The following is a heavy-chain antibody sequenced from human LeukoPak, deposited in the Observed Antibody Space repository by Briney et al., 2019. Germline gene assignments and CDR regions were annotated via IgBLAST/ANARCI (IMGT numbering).Heavy chain of an antibody. CDR1: GGSFSGYY. V-gene: IGHV4-34*01. J-gene: IGHJ5*02. CDR3: ARGGRNREWIVLRYFDWSLRSNNWFDP. CDR2: MNHSGGT. Sequence: PSETLSLTCAVYGGSFSGYYWSWIRQPPGKGLEWIGEMNHSGGTNYNPSLKSRVTISVDTSKNQFSLKLSSVTAADTAVYYCARGGRNREWIVLRYFDWSLRSNNWFDPWGQGTLVTVSS. D-gene: IGHD3-9*01.